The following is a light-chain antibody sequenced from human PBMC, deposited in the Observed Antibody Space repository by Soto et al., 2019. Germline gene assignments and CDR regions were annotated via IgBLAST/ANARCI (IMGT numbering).Light chain of an antibody. CDR1: ESVSNK. CDR3: QQYNNGGT. V-gene: IGKV3-15*01. J-gene: IGKJ1*01. Sequence: EIVMTQSPATLSVSPGERATLSCRASESVSNKLAWYQQKPGQVPRLLIYGASTRATGIPARISGSGSETEFTLTISSLQSEDFAVYYCQQYNNGGTFGQGTKVEIE. CDR2: GAS.